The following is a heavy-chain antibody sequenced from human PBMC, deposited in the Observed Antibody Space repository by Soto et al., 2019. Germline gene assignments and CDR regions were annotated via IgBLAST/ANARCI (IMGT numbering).Heavy chain of an antibody. CDR2: ISAYNGNT. Sequence: ASVKVSCKASGYTFTSYGISWVRQAPGQGLEWMGWISAYNGNTNYAQKLQGRVTMTTDTSTSTAYMELRSLRSDDTAVYYCARRYCTNGVCYTIDYWGQGTLVTVSS. CDR1: GYTFTSYG. J-gene: IGHJ4*02. V-gene: IGHV1-18*01. D-gene: IGHD2-8*01. CDR3: ARRYCTNGVCYTIDY.